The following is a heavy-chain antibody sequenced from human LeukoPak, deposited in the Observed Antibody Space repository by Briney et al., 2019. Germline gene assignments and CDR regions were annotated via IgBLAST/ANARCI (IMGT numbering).Heavy chain of an antibody. CDR2: ISSSSSYI. Sequence: GGSLRLSCAASGFTFSSYSMNWVRQAPGKGLEWVSSISSSSSYIYYADSVKGRFTISRDNAKNSLYLQMNSLRAEDTAVYYCAAGYYCSGTSCYLGEDNWFDPWGQGTLVTVSS. V-gene: IGHV3-21*01. D-gene: IGHD2-2*01. CDR1: GFTFSSYS. J-gene: IGHJ5*02. CDR3: AAGYYCSGTSCYLGEDNWFDP.